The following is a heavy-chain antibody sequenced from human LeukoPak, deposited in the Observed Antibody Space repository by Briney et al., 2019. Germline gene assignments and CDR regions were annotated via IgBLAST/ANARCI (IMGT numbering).Heavy chain of an antibody. CDR2: IYHSGST. CDR3: ARGGGGARGNDY. Sequence: SETLSLTCTVSGYSISSGYYWGWIRQPPGKGLEWIGSIYHSGSTYYNPSLKSRVTISVDTSKNQFSLKLSSVTAADTAVYYCARGGGGARGNDYGGKETLVTVSS. CDR1: GYSISSGYY. V-gene: IGHV4-38-2*02. J-gene: IGHJ4*02. D-gene: IGHD1-26*01.